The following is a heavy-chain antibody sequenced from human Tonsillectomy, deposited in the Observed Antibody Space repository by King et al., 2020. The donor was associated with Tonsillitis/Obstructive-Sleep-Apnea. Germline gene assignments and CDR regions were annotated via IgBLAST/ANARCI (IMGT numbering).Heavy chain of an antibody. J-gene: IGHJ6*02. CDR1: GGSISSGGYS. V-gene: IGHV4-30-2*01. CDR3: ARVIKLSEYSSRTSCRNNYYYYGMDV. Sequence: QLQESGSGLVKPSQTLSLTCAVSGGSISSGGYSWSWIRQPPGKGLEWIGYIYHSGSTYYNPSLKSRVTISVDRSKNQFSLKLSSVTAADTAVYYCARVIKLSEYSSRTSCRNNYYYYGMDVWGQGTTVTVSS. D-gene: IGHD2-2*01. CDR2: IYHSGST.